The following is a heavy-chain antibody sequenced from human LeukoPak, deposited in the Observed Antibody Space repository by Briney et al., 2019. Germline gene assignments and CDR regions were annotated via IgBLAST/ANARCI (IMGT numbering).Heavy chain of an antibody. CDR1: VYTFTGYY. CDR2: IKANSGGT. Sequence: ASVTVSRKSSVYTFTGYYMHWVRQAPEHALEWMGWIKANSGGTNYDQKPQGRVTMTRDTSISTAHMELHRPRLDATAVALYYRERVTWFVPWREGGLVTVSS. CDR3: YRERVTWFVP. J-gene: IGHJ5*02. D-gene: IGHD3-10*01. V-gene: IGHV1-2*02.